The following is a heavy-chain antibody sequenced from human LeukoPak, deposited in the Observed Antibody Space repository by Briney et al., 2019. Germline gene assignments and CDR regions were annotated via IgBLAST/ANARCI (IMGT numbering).Heavy chain of an antibody. Sequence: SETLSLTCPVSGDSITTYYWAWIRQPPGRGLEWIGSIYYSRSTNYNPSLKSRVTISLDTSNNHFSLNLSSVTAADTAVYYCARYASRTIFGVVVGGWFDPWGQGTLVTVSS. CDR2: IYYSRST. V-gene: IGHV4-59*01. J-gene: IGHJ5*02. D-gene: IGHD3-3*01. CDR1: GDSITTYY. CDR3: ARYASRTIFGVVVGGWFDP.